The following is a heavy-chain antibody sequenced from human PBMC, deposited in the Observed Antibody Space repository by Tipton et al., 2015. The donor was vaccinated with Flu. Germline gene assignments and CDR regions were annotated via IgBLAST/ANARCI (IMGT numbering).Heavy chain of an antibody. J-gene: IGHJ4*02. V-gene: IGHV4-38-2*02. D-gene: IGHD2-2*01. CDR2: IFRTGST. CDR1: GDSISSRYY. CDR3: ARDPSLGMPDYFDY. Sequence: LRLSCSISGDSISSRYYWGWIRQPPGKGLEWIGNIFRTGSTYHNPSLKSRVTMSVDTPKKQFSLQLRSVTAADTAVYYCARDPSLGMPDYFDYWGQGTLVTASS.